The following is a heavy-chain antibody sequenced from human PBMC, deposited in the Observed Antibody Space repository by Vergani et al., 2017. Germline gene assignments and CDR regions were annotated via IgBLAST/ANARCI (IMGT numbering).Heavy chain of an antibody. J-gene: IGHJ5*02. CDR3: ARSWKGAQNWFDP. V-gene: IGHV3-23*01. Sequence: EVQLLESGGGLVQPGGSLRLSCAASGFTFSSYAMSWVRQAPRKGLEWVSAISGSGGSTYYADSVKGRFTISRDNSKNTLYLPMNSLRAEDTAVYYCARSWKGAQNWFDPWGQGTLVTVSS. CDR1: GFTFSSYA. D-gene: IGHD1-1*01. CDR2: ISGSGGST.